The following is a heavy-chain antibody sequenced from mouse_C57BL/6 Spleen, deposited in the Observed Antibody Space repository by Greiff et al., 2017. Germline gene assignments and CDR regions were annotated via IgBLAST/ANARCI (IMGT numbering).Heavy chain of an antibody. V-gene: IGHV3-6*01. D-gene: IGHD1-1*02. CDR1: GYSITSGYY. Sequence: EVQLQQSGPGLVKPSQSLSLTCSVTGYSITSGYYWNWLRQFPGNKLEWMGYISYDGSNNYNPSPKNRISITRDTSKNQFFLKLNSVTTEDTATYYCARGVGWGYYAMDYWGQGTSVTVSS. J-gene: IGHJ4*01. CDR2: ISYDGSN. CDR3: ARGVGWGYYAMDY.